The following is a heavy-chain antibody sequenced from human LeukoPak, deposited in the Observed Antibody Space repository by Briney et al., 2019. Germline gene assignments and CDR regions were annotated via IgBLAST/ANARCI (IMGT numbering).Heavy chain of an antibody. V-gene: IGHV4-30-4*01. CDR1: GGSISSGDYY. D-gene: IGHD5-18*01. J-gene: IGHJ4*02. CDR2: IYYSGST. Sequence: SETLSLTCTVSGGSISSGDYYWSWIRQPPGKGLEWIGYIYYSGSTYYNPSLKSRVTISVDTSKNQFSLKLSSVTAADTAVYYCARGEEDTAMVTFDYWGQGTLVTVSS. CDR3: ARGEEDTAMVTFDY.